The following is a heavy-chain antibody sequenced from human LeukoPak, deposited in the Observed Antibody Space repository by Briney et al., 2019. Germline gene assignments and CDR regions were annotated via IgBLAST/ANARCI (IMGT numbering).Heavy chain of an antibody. CDR3: ARDSGYDFWSGYVNWFDP. J-gene: IGHJ5*02. V-gene: IGHV3-23*01. CDR2: IIGDGGTT. Sequence: GGSLRLSCAASGFTFSTYAMNWVRQAPGKRLEWVSPIIGDGGTTYYADSVKGRFTISRDNSKNTMYLQMSSLRAGDTAIYYCARDSGYDFWSGYVNWFDPWGRGTLVTVSS. D-gene: IGHD3-3*01. CDR1: GFTFSTYA.